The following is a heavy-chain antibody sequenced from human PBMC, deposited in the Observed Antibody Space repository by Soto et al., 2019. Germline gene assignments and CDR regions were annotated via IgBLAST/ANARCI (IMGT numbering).Heavy chain of an antibody. J-gene: IGHJ4*02. CDR1: AFTFNNYG. D-gene: IGHD3-10*01. V-gene: IGHV3-30*18. CDR2: ISYDGSNK. Sequence: GGSLRLSCAASAFTFNNYGMHWVRQAPGKGLEWVAVISYDGSNKYYADSVKGRFTISRDNSKNTLYLQMNSLRAEDTAVYYCAKEGGSGSYYTPSFDYWGQGTLVTVSS. CDR3: AKEGGSGSYYTPSFDY.